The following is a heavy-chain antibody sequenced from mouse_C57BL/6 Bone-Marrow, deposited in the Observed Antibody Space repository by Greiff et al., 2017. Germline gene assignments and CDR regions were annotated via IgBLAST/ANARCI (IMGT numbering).Heavy chain of an antibody. CDR3: ARENDYDEGFDY. CDR2: INPNNGGT. J-gene: IGHJ2*01. V-gene: IGHV1-26*01. CDR1: GYTFTDYY. D-gene: IGHD2-4*01. Sequence: VQLQQSGPELVKPGASVKISCKASGYTFTDYYMNWVKQSHGKSLEWIGDINPNNGGTSYNQKFKGKATLTVDKSSSTAYMELRSLTSEDSAVYYCARENDYDEGFDYWGQGTTLTVSS.